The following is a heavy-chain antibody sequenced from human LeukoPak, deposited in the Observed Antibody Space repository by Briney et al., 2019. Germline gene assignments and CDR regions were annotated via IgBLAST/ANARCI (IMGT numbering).Heavy chain of an antibody. Sequence: KPSETLSLTCTVPGYSISSGYYWGWIRQPPGKGLEWIGSIYHSGSTYYNPSLKSRVTISVDTSKNQFSLKLSSVTAADTAVYYCASRDLWFGESDYCGQGTLVTVSS. D-gene: IGHD3-10*01. J-gene: IGHJ4*02. V-gene: IGHV4-38-2*02. CDR3: ASRDLWFGESDY. CDR2: IYHSGST. CDR1: GYSISSGYY.